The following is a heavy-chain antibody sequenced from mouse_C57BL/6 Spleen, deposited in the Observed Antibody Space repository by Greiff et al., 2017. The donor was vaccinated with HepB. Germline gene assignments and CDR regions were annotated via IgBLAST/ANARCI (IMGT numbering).Heavy chain of an antibody. J-gene: IGHJ2*01. CDR2: IYPGDGDT. V-gene: IGHV1-82*01. CDR3: ARKIYYDYAPFDY. CDR1: GYAFSSSW. Sequence: VQLQQSGPELVKPGASVKISCKASGYAFSSSWMNWVKQRPGKGLEWIGRIYPGDGDTNYNGKFKGKATLTADKSSSTAYMQLSSLTSDDSAVYFCARKIYYDYAPFDYWGQGTTLTVSS. D-gene: IGHD2-4*01.